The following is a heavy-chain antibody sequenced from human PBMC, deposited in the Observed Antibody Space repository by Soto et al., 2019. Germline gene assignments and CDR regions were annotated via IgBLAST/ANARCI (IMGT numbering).Heavy chain of an antibody. J-gene: IGHJ4*02. Sequence: QPGGSLRLSCAASGFTFDDYAMHWVRQAPGKGLEWVSSISWNSDSIGYADSVKGRFTISRDNAKNSLYLQMNSLRTDDTAFYYCGKGFVSGWGQGTLVTVSS. D-gene: IGHD3-10*01. CDR3: GKGFVSG. CDR2: ISWNSDSI. CDR1: GFTFDDYA. V-gene: IGHV3-9*01.